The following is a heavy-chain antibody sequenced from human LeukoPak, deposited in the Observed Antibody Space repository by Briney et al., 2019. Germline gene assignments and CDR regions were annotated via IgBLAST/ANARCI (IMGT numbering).Heavy chain of an antibody. D-gene: IGHD3/OR15-3a*01. J-gene: IGHJ4*02. CDR2: IIPIFGTA. V-gene: IGHV1-69*05. CDR1: GGTFSSYA. CDR3: ARRAGDWGAFDY. Sequence: EASVKVSCKASGGTFSSYAISWVRQAPGQGLEWMGGIIPIFGTANYAQKFQGRVTITTDESTSTAYMELSSLRSEDTAVYYCARRAGDWGAFDYWGQGTLVTVSS.